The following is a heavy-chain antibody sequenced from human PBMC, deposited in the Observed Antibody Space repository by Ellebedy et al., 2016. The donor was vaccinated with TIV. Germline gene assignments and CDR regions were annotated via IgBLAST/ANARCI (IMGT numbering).Heavy chain of an antibody. J-gene: IGHJ5*02. Sequence: MPSETLSLTCTVSGGSISSSSYYWGWIRQPPGKGLEWIGSIYYSGSTYYNPSLKSRVTISVDTSKNQFSLKLSSVTTADTAVYYCARGPKYYPGIAVAGFDPWGQGTLVTVSS. CDR2: IYYSGST. D-gene: IGHD6-19*01. V-gene: IGHV4-39*07. CDR3: ARGPKYYPGIAVAGFDP. CDR1: GGSISSSSYY.